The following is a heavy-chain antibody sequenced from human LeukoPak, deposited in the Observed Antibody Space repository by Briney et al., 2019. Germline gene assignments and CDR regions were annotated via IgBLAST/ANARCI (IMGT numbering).Heavy chain of an antibody. CDR1: GFTFSNYA. D-gene: IGHD1-26*01. CDR2: ISGSGGST. J-gene: IGHJ4*02. Sequence: GGSLRLSCAVSGFTFSNYAMSWVRQAPGKGLEWVSVISGSGGSTYYADSVQGRFTISRDNSKNTLYLQMNSLRAEDTAVYFCAKSGSGLLGGLDYWGPGTLVTVSS. V-gene: IGHV3-23*01. CDR3: AKSGSGLLGGLDY.